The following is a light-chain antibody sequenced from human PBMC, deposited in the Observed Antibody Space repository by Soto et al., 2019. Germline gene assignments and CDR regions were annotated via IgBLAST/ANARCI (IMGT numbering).Light chain of an antibody. V-gene: IGKV1-9*01. CDR2: AAS. J-gene: IGKJ5*01. CDR3: QQLNSYPAIT. Sequence: EIEETSLASFSSQKERDRVSITCRASQGISSYLAWYQQKPGKAPKLLIYAASTLQSGVPSRFSGSGSGTEFTLTISSLQPEDFATLSCQQLNSYPAITFGQGTRLQIK. CDR1: QGISSY.